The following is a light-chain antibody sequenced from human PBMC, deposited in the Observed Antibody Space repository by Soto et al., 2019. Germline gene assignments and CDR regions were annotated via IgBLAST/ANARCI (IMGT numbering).Light chain of an antibody. CDR3: SSYTSTNGLWV. CDR2: EVT. CDR1: SSDVGGYNF. V-gene: IGLV2-8*01. J-gene: IGLJ3*02. Sequence: QSVLTQPPSASGSPGQSVTISCTGTSSDVGGYNFVSWYQQHPGNAPKLMIYEVTKRASGVPVHFSGSKSGNTASLTVSGLQAEDEADYYCSSYTSTNGLWVLGGGTKLTVL.